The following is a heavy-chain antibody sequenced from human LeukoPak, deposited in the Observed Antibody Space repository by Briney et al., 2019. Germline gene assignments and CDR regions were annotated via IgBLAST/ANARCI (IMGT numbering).Heavy chain of an antibody. CDR2: IYTGGTT. J-gene: IGHJ4*02. D-gene: IGHD5-24*01. Sequence: GGSLRLSCAASGFILSNNYMSWVRQAPGKGLEWVSTIYTGGTTFYADSVKGRFTISRDNSKNTLYLQMNSLRAEDTAVYYCARLRDGYNSDYWGQGTLVTVSS. CDR3: ARLRDGYNSDY. V-gene: IGHV3-53*01. CDR1: GFILSNNY.